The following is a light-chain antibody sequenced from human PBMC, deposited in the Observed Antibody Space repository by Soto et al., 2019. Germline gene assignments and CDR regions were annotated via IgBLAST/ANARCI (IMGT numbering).Light chain of an antibody. J-gene: IGKJ4*01. V-gene: IGKV3-15*01. CDR1: QSVSSN. Sequence: EIVMTQSPATLSVSPGERATLSCRASQSVSSNLAWYQQKPGQAPRLLIYGASTRATGIPATFSGSGSGTEFTLSIRSLQSEDFAVYYCQQYNKWPLTVGGGTKVEIK. CDR2: GAS. CDR3: QQYNKWPLT.